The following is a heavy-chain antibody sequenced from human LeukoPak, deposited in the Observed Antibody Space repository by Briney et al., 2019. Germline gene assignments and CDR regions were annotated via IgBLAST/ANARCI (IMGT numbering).Heavy chain of an antibody. CDR1: GYTFTSYG. D-gene: IGHD2-2*02. Sequence: ASVKVSCKAAGYTFTSYGITWVRQAPGQGLEWMGWITGYNGNTKYSQNVQGRVTMTTDTSTSTAYMDLRSLRSDDTAVYYCARWRGEYCSSTSCYSFDYWGQGTLVTVYS. V-gene: IGHV1-18*01. J-gene: IGHJ4*02. CDR2: ITGYNGNT. CDR3: ARWRGEYCSSTSCYSFDY.